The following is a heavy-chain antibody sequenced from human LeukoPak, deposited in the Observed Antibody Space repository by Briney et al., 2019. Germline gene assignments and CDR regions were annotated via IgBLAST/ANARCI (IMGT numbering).Heavy chain of an antibody. CDR3: ARGYGSPDF. D-gene: IGHD2-15*01. J-gene: IGHJ4*02. CDR1: GFTFSACG. CDR2: IWYDGNNK. V-gene: IGHV3-33*01. Sequence: AGGSLRLSCAASGFTFSACGMHWVRQAPGKGLEWVAVIWYDGNNKYYADSVKGRFTISRDNSKNTMYLQMNSLRAEDTAMYYCARGYGSPDFWGQGTLVTVSS.